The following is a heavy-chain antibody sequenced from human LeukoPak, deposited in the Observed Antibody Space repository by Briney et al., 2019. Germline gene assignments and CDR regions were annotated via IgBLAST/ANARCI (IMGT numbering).Heavy chain of an antibody. Sequence: SETLSVICTFSGGSINSYYWIWIRQPPGKGLEGVGFIDYSGNTNYNPSLKSRVTISVDTSKNQFSLKLRSVTAADTAVYYCASAREYSSSSGRAYYFDNWGQGTLVTVSS. V-gene: IGHV4-59*01. D-gene: IGHD6-6*01. CDR1: GGSINSYY. CDR2: IDYSGNT. CDR3: ASAREYSSSSGRAYYFDN. J-gene: IGHJ4*02.